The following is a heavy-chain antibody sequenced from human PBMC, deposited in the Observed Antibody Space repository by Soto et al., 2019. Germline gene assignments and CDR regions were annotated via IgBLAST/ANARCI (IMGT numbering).Heavy chain of an antibody. J-gene: IGHJ6*02. D-gene: IGHD6-13*01. CDR1: GFTFSSYW. CDR2: IKQDGSEK. CDR3: ARDSRAEYYYYYGMDV. Sequence: GGSLRLSCAASGFTFSSYWMSWVRQAPGKGLEWVANIKQDGSEKYYVDSVKGRFTISRDNAKNSLYLQMNSLRAEDTAVYYCARDSRAEYYYYYGMDVWGQGTTVTVSS. V-gene: IGHV3-7*05.